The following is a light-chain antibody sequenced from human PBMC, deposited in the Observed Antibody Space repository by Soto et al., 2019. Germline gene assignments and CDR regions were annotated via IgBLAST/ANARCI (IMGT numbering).Light chain of an antibody. V-gene: IGKV1-5*03. CDR1: QTISSW. CDR3: QHHNSYSEA. CDR2: KAS. Sequence: EIQMTQSPSTLSGSVGDRFTITCRASQTISSWLAWYQQKPGKAHKLLIYKASTLKSGVPSRFSGSGSGTEFTLTISSLQPDDFATYYCQHHNSYSEAVGQGTKLDIK. J-gene: IGKJ1*01.